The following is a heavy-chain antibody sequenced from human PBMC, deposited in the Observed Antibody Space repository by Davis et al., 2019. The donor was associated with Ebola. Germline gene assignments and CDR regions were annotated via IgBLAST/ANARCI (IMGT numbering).Heavy chain of an antibody. CDR1: GGSFSGYY. CDR2: IYHSGST. Sequence: SETLSLTCAVYGGSFSGYYWSWIRQPPGKGLEWIGEIYHSGSTNYNPSLKSRVTISVDKSKNQFSLKLSSVTAADTAMYYCARNNRNNGYYFDYWGQGTLVTVSS. D-gene: IGHD1/OR15-1a*01. J-gene: IGHJ4*02. V-gene: IGHV4-34*01. CDR3: ARNNRNNGYYFDY.